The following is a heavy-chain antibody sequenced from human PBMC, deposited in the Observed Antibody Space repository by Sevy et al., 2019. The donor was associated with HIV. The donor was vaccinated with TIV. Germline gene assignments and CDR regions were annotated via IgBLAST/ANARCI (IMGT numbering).Heavy chain of an antibody. V-gene: IGHV3-23*01. D-gene: IGHD3-22*01. CDR1: GFTFTSYA. CDR2: IYGSGGVT. J-gene: IGHJ3*02. CDR3: AGGRYDSSGSFDALDI. Sequence: GGSLRLSCKPSGFTFTSYAMNWVRQAPGKGLEWISTIYGSGGVTYYADSVKGRFTISRDKSKNTLYLQMNSLRTEDTALYYCAGGRYDSSGSFDALDIWGQGTMVTVPS.